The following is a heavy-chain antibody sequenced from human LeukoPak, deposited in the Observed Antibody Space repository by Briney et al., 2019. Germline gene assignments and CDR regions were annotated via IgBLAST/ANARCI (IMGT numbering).Heavy chain of an antibody. CDR3: ARGVGQPEGPNDY. CDR1: GGSISSGGYY. Sequence: PSETLSLTCTVSGGSISSGGYYWSWIRQHPGKGLEWIGYIYYSGSTYYNPSLKSRVTMSVDTSKNQFSLKLSSVTAADTAVYYCARGVGQPEGPNDYWGQGTLVTVSS. J-gene: IGHJ4*02. D-gene: IGHD3-10*01. V-gene: IGHV4-31*03. CDR2: IYYSGST.